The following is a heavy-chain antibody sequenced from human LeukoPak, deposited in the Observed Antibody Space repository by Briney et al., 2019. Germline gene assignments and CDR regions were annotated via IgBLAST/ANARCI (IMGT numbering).Heavy chain of an antibody. CDR1: GGSISSYY. Sequence: SETLSLTCTVSGGSISSYYWNWIRQPPGKGLEWIGYMYGSGNINYKSSLKSRVTMSVDTSKSQFSLRLNSVTAADTAVYYCARGLYYYDSSDAFDIWGQGTMVTVSS. D-gene: IGHD3-22*01. CDR2: MYGSGNI. V-gene: IGHV4-59*01. J-gene: IGHJ3*02. CDR3: ARGLYYYDSSDAFDI.